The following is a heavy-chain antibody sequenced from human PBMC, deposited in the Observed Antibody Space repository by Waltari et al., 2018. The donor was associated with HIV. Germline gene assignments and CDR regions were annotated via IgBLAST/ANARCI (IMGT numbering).Heavy chain of an antibody. D-gene: IGHD6-6*01. CDR3: AGLAARPSGNYYYGMDV. CDR1: GGTFSSYA. Sequence: QVQLVQSGAEVKKPGSSVKVSCKASGGTFSSYAISWVRQAPGQGLEWMGRIIPILGIANYAQKFQGRVTITADKSTSTAYMELSSLRSEDTAVYYCAGLAARPSGNYYYGMDVWGQGTTVTVSS. V-gene: IGHV1-69*04. J-gene: IGHJ6*02. CDR2: IIPILGIA.